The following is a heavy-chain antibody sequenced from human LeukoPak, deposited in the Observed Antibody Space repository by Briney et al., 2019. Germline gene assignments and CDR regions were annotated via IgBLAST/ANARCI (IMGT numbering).Heavy chain of an antibody. CDR1: GFTFSNYG. CDR3: AKDRGYNSGRGPIDY. J-gene: IGHJ4*02. D-gene: IGHD6-19*01. Sequence: PGGSLRLSCAASGFTFSNYGVHWVRQAPGKGLEWVTVISYDGSNKYYADSVKGRFTISRDNSNNTLYLQMSSLRADDTAVHYCAKDRGYNSGRGPIDYWGQGTLVTVSS. V-gene: IGHV3-30*18. CDR2: ISYDGSNK.